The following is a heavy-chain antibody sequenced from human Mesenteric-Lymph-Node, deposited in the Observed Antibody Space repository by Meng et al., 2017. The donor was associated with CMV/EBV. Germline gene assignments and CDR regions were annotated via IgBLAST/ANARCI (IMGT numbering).Heavy chain of an antibody. CDR3: AKDPVGSIVILPTASDY. CDR1: GFTFGGYA. D-gene: IGHD3/OR15-3a*01. J-gene: IGHJ4*02. Sequence: GGSLRLSCAASGFTFGGYAMNWVRQAPGAGLEWVSGISDSGVSTYYADSVRGRFTISRDNSRNTLYLQLNSLRAEDTAIYYSAKDPVGSIVILPTASDYWGQGTVVTVSS. CDR2: ISDSGVST. V-gene: IGHV3-23*01.